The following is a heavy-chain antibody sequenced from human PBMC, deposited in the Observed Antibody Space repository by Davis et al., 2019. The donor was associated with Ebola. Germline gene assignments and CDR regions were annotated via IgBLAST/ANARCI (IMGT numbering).Heavy chain of an antibody. D-gene: IGHD6-25*01. CDR1: GFNLSGST. J-gene: IGHJ3*01. Sequence: PGGSLRLSCVASGFNLSGSTVHWVRQTPGKGLEWVGRARNKANNYATSYGASVTGRIVISRDDSKNSAFLQMHSLKSEDSAIYYCTRPPHFFDNSGLNDDGVDVWGQGTVVAVSS. CDR3: TRPPHFFDNSGLNDDGVDV. V-gene: IGHV3-73*01. CDR2: ARNKANNYAT.